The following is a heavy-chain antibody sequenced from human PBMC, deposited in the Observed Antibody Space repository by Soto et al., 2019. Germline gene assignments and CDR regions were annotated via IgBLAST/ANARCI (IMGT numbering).Heavy chain of an antibody. Sequence: QVQLVQSGAEVKKPGYSVKVSCKASGGTFSSYAISWVRQAPGQGLEWMGGIIPIFGTANYAQKFQGRVTITADESTSTAYMELSSLRSEDTAVYYCARDSSGNFSSGYSAGYYYYCMDVWGQGTTGTVSS. CDR3: ARDSSGNFSSGYSAGYYYYCMDV. CDR2: IIPIFGTA. D-gene: IGHD3-3*01. J-gene: IGHJ6*02. CDR1: GGTFSSYA. V-gene: IGHV1-69*01.